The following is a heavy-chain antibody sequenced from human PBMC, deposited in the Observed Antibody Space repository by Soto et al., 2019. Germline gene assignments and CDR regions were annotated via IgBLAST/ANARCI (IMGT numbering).Heavy chain of an antibody. D-gene: IGHD2-21*01. CDR1: GGSISSYY. CDR3: ARETPQHKGSYFDY. J-gene: IGHJ4*02. V-gene: IGHV4-59*01. CDR2: IYYSGST. Sequence: PSETLSLTCTVSGGSISSYYWSWIRQPPGKGLEWIGYIYYSGSTNYNPSLKSRVTISVDTSKNQFSLKLSSVTAADTVVYYCARETPQHKGSYFDYWGQGTLVPVSP.